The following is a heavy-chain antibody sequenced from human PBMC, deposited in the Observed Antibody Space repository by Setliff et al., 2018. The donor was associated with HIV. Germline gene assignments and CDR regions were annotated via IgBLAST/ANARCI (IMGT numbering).Heavy chain of an antibody. V-gene: IGHV3-23*01. CDR1: GFTFSSYA. J-gene: IGHJ4*02. CDR3: AKDRVGYCSSISCPGGFDY. Sequence: LRLSCAASGFTFSSYAMAWVRQAPGKGLEWVSAISGSGGSTYYADSVKGRFTISRDKSKNTVYLQMYSLRAEDTALYYCAKDRVGYCSSISCPGGFDYWGQGTLVTVSS. CDR2: ISGSGGST. D-gene: IGHD2-2*03.